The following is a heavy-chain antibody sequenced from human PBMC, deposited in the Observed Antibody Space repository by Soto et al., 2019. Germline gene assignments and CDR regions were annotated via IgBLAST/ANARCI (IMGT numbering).Heavy chain of an antibody. D-gene: IGHD4-17*01. Sequence: SGPTLVNPTQPLTLTCTSSGFSPSTNEVGVGWIRQPPGKALEWLALIYWDDDARYSPSLKSRPTITKDTPKNQVVLRMTNMDPVDTATYYRAFRRKYGDYDPLGQGTLVTGTS. CDR3: AFRRKYGDYDP. J-gene: IGHJ5*02. V-gene: IGHV2-5*02. CDR2: IYWDDDA. CDR1: GFSPSTNEVG.